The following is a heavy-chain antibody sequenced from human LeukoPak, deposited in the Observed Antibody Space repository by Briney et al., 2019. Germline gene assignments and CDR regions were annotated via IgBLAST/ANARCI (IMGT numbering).Heavy chain of an antibody. CDR1: GGSISSYY. Sequence: SETLSLICTVSGGSISSYYWSWFRQPPGKGLEWIAYIYYSGSTNYNPSLKSRVTISVDTSKNQLSLKLSSVTAADTAVYYCAREGIRGNAFDIWGQGTMVTVSS. CDR2: IYYSGST. D-gene: IGHD6-13*01. J-gene: IGHJ3*02. CDR3: AREGIRGNAFDI. V-gene: IGHV4-59*01.